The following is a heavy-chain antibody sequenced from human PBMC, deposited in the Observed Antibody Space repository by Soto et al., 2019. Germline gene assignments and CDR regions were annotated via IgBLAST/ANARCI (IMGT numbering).Heavy chain of an antibody. Sequence: EVQLLESGGGLVQPGGSLRLSCAASGFSFSNYAMSWVRQAPGKGLEWVSAIIGAGDDTFHADSVKGRLIISRDNSKNTLFLQMNSLRADDTALYYCAKRSATSRPYYFYYWGQGTLVTVSS. J-gene: IGHJ4*02. CDR2: IIGAGDDT. CDR1: GFSFSNYA. V-gene: IGHV3-23*01. CDR3: AKRSATSRPYYFYY.